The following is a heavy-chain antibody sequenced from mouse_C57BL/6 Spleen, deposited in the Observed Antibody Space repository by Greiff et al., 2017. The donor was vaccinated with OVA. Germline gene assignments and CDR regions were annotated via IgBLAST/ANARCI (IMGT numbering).Heavy chain of an antibody. V-gene: IGHV1-5*01. D-gene: IGHD1-1*01. CDR1: GYTFTSYW. CDR2: IYPGNSDT. J-gene: IGHJ4*01. Sequence: DVKLQESGTVLARPGASVKMSCKTSGYTFTSYWMHWVKQRPGQGLEWIGAIYPGNSDTSYNQKFKGKAKLTAVTSASTAYMELSSLTNEDSAVYYCTRDYGSLYAMDYWGQGTSVTVSS. CDR3: TRDYGSLYAMDY.